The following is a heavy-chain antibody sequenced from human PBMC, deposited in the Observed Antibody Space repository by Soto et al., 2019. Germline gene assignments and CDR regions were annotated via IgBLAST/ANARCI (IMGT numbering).Heavy chain of an antibody. Sequence: LSLTCAVYGGCFSGYYWSWIRQPPGKGLEWIGEINHSGSTNYNPSLKSRVTISVDTSKNQFSLKLSPVTAADTAVYYCARRKDYYYGMDVWGQGTTVTVSS. V-gene: IGHV4-34*01. CDR1: GGCFSGYY. CDR3: ARRKDYYYGMDV. CDR2: INHSGST. J-gene: IGHJ6*02.